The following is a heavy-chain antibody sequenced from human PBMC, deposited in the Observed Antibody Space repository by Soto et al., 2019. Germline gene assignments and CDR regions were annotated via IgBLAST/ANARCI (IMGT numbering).Heavy chain of an antibody. D-gene: IGHD5-18*01. CDR2: IYYSGST. CDR1: GGSISSGGYY. V-gene: IGHV4-31*03. CDR3: ARKNSYGYDYGMDV. Sequence: QVQLQESGPGLVKPSQPLSLTCTVSGGSISSGGYYWSWIRQHPGKGLERIGYIYYSGSTYYNPSLKSRVTISVDTSKNQFSLKLSLVTAADTAVYYCARKNSYGYDYGMDVWGQGTTVTVSS. J-gene: IGHJ6*02.